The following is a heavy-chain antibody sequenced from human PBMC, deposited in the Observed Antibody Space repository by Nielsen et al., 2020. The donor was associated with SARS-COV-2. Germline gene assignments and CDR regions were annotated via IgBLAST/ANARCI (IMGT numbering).Heavy chain of an antibody. CDR1: GFTFDDYG. J-gene: IGHJ2*01. V-gene: IGHV3-20*01. CDR2: INWNGGST. CDR3: ATEAVADDWYFDL. Sequence: GGSLRLSCAASGFTFDDYGMSWVRQAPGKGLELVSGINWNGGSTGYVDSVKGRFTISRDNAKNSLYLQMNSLRAEDTALYHCATEAVADDWYFDLWGRGTLVTVSS. D-gene: IGHD6-19*01.